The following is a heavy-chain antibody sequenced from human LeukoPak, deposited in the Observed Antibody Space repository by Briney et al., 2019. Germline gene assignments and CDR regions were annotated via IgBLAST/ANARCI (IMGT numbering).Heavy chain of an antibody. Sequence: SETLSLTCTVSGDSISSYYWSWSRQPPGKELEWIGHIYYSGSTNYNPSLKSQVTISIDTPRNQFSLKLNSVTAADTAVYYCARGVYLVPSLWGQGTLVTVSS. CDR1: GDSISSYY. J-gene: IGHJ4*02. CDR2: IYYSGST. CDR3: ARGVYLVPSL. V-gene: IGHV4-59*01. D-gene: IGHD6-13*01.